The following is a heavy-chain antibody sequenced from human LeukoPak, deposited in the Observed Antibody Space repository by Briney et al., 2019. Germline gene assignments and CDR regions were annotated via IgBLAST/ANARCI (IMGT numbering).Heavy chain of an antibody. D-gene: IGHD3-10*01. CDR3: ARVYDSGSQAYFYYMDV. CDR2: IYSSGST. V-gene: IGHV4-59*01. J-gene: IGHJ6*03. Sequence: SETLSLTCNVSGGSIRGYYWSWIRQPPGKGLEWIGYIYSSGSTNYNPSLKSRVTMSVDTSKNQFSRKVNSVTAADTAVYYCARVYDSGSQAYFYYMDVWGKGTTVTISS. CDR1: GGSIRGYY.